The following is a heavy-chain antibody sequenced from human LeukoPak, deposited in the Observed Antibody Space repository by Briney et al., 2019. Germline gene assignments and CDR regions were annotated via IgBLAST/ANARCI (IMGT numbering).Heavy chain of an antibody. D-gene: IGHD1-26*01. CDR1: GFPLSNHW. J-gene: IGHJ4*02. V-gene: IGHV3-7*01. Sequence: GGSLRLSCAASGFPLSNHWMTWVRQAPGKGLEWVATITQGGTDKFYVDSVKGRFTISGDNAKNSLYLQMNSLRAEDTAVYYCARDPFELWGQGTLVTVSS. CDR2: ITQGGTDK. CDR3: ARDPFEL.